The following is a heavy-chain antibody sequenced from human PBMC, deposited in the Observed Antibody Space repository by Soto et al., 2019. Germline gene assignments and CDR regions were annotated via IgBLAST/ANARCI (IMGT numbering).Heavy chain of an antibody. D-gene: IGHD1-7*01. CDR2: ISANGQGI. CDR3: AKDRNYPRDQFHN. V-gene: IGHV3-23*01. CDR1: GFTFNNYA. Sequence: GSLRLSCSASGFTFNNYAMSWVRQAPGKGLEWVSAISANGQGIYYADSVKGRFIISRDSSKNTVFLHMDSLTAEDTAVYYCAKDRNYPRDQFHNWGQGTLVTVSS. J-gene: IGHJ4*02.